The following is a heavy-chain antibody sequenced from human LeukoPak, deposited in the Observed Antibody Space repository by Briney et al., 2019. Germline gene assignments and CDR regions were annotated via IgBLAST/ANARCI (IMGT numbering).Heavy chain of an antibody. D-gene: IGHD3-3*01. Sequence: SETLSLTCTVSGGSISSYYWSWIRQPPGKGLEWIGYIYYSGSTNYNPSLKSRVTISVDTSKNQFSLKLRSVTAADTAVYYCARRYDFWSGYKGWFDPWGQGTLVTVSS. CDR3: ARRYDFWSGYKGWFDP. CDR1: GGSISSYY. J-gene: IGHJ5*02. V-gene: IGHV4-59*01. CDR2: IYYSGST.